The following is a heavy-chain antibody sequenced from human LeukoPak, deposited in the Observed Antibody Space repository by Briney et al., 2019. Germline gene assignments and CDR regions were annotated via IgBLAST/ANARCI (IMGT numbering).Heavy chain of an antibody. CDR1: GDSFIENY. V-gene: IGHV4-34*01. J-gene: IGHJ4*02. D-gene: IGHD6-13*01. Sequence: PSETLSLTCAVYGDSFIENYWSWIRQPPGKGLEWIGEINHSGSTNYNPSLKSRVTISVDTSKNQFSLKLSSVTAADTAVYYCARGPYSSSWYEFDYWGQGTLVTVSS. CDR2: INHSGST. CDR3: ARGPYSSSWYEFDY.